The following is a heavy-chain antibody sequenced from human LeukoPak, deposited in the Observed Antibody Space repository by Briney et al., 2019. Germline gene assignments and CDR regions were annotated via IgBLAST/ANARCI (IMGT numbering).Heavy chain of an antibody. Sequence: GRSLRLSCAASGFTFDDYGMSWVRQAPGKGLEWVSGINWNGGSTGYADSVKGRFTISRDNAKNSLYLQMNSLRAEDTAVYYCARDYYDSSGYTLRANWGQGTLVTVSS. V-gene: IGHV3-20*04. D-gene: IGHD3-22*01. CDR2: INWNGGST. CDR3: ARDYYDSSGYTLRAN. J-gene: IGHJ4*02. CDR1: GFTFDDYG.